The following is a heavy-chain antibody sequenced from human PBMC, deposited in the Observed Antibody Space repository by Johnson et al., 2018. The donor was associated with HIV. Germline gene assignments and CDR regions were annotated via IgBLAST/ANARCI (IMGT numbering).Heavy chain of an antibody. CDR2: IWYDGSNK. Sequence: QVQLVESGGGVVQPGRSLRLSCAASGFTFSSYGMHWVRQAPGKGLEWVAVIWYDGSNKYYTDSVKGRFTVSRENAKNSLHLQMNSLRAEDTAVYYCAREDEWLRLGSAFDIWGQGTMVTVSS. CDR1: GFTFSSYG. V-gene: IGHV3-33*01. CDR3: AREDEWLRLGSAFDI. J-gene: IGHJ3*02. D-gene: IGHD5-12*01.